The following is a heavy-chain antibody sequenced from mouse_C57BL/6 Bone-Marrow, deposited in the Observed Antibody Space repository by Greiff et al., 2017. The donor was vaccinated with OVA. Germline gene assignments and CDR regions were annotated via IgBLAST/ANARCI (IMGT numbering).Heavy chain of an antibody. Sequence: EVKLMESGGGLVQPGGSLKLSCAASGFTFSDYYMYWVRQTPEKRLEWVAYISNGGGSTYYPDTVKGRFTISRDNAKNTLYLQMSRLKSEDTAMYYCARRLYYGSSYDWYFDVWGTGTTVTVSS. CDR3: ARRLYYGSSYDWYFDV. D-gene: IGHD1-1*01. V-gene: IGHV5-12*01. CDR2: ISNGGGST. J-gene: IGHJ1*03. CDR1: GFTFSDYY.